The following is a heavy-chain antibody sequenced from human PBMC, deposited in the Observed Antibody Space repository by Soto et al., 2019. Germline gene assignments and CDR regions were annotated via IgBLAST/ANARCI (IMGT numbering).Heavy chain of an antibody. Sequence: QVQLQESGPGLVKPSQTLSLTCTVSGGSISSGDYYWSWIRQPPGKGLEWIGYIYYSGSTHYNPSLKSRVTISVDTSKNQFSLKLSSVTAADTAVYYCARAGVPAAAGTYWFDPWGQGTLVTVSS. CDR3: ARAGVPAAAGTYWFDP. D-gene: IGHD2-2*01. CDR1: GGSISSGDYY. CDR2: IYYSGST. J-gene: IGHJ5*02. V-gene: IGHV4-30-4*01.